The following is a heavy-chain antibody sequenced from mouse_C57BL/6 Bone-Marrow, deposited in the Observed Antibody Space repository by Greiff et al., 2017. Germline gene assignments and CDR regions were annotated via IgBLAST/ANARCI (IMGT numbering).Heavy chain of an antibody. Sequence: VQLQQSVAELVRPGASVKLSCTASGFNIKNTYMHWVKQRPEQGLEWIGRIDPANGNTKYAPKFQGKATITADTSSNTAYLQLSTLTSEDTAIYYCARFGHYGSREYYSMDYWGQGTSVTVSS. CDR3: ARFGHYGSREYYSMDY. V-gene: IGHV14-3*01. J-gene: IGHJ4*01. CDR2: IDPANGNT. CDR1: GFNIKNTY. D-gene: IGHD1-1*01.